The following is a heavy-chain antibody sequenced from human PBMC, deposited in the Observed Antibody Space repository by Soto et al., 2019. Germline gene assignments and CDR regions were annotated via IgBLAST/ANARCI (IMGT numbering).Heavy chain of an antibody. Sequence: QVQLQQWGAGLLKPSETLSLTCGVYGGSFSDYYWSWIRQPPGKGLEWIGEINHGGGTNYNPSLKSRITISVDTSKNQFSLKLSSVTAADTAVYYCARRENGWYWFDSWGQGTLVTV. D-gene: IGHD6-19*01. CDR3: ARRENGWYWFDS. CDR2: INHGGGT. CDR1: GGSFSDYY. V-gene: IGHV4-34*01. J-gene: IGHJ5*01.